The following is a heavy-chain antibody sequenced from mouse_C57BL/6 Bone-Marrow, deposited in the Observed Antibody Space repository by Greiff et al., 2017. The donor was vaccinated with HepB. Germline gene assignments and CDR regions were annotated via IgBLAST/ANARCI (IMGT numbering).Heavy chain of an antibody. D-gene: IGHD1-1*01. J-gene: IGHJ2*01. V-gene: IGHV1-80*01. CDR2: IYPGDGDT. CDR1: GYAFSSYW. CDR3: ARETIYYYGSSYVGFDY. Sequence: VQLQESGAELVKPGASVKISCKASGYAFSSYWMNWVKQRPGKGLEWIGQIYPGDGDTNYNGKFKGKATLTADKSSSTAYMQLSSLTSEDSAVYFCARETIYYYGSSYVGFDYWGQGTTLTVSS.